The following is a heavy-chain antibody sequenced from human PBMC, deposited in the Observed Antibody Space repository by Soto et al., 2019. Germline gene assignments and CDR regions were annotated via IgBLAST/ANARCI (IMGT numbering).Heavy chain of an antibody. J-gene: IGHJ6*02. V-gene: IGHV3-33*01. CDR1: GFTFSSYG. CDR3: SRDSTTYYYVSYGMDV. Sequence: QVQLVESGGGVVQPGRSLGLSCAASGFTFSSYGMHWVRQAPGKGLEWVAVIWYDGSNKYYADSVKGRFTISRDNSKNTMYLQMNSLRAEDTVVYYCSRDSTTYYYVSYGMDVWGQGTTVTVSS. CDR2: IWYDGSNK. D-gene: IGHD3-10*02.